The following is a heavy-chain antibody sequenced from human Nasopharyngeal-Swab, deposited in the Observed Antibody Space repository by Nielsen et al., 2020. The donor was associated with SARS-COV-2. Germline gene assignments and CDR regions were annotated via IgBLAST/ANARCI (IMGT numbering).Heavy chain of an antibody. CDR2: ISYDGSNK. Sequence: GESLKISCAASRFSFRSYGMHWVRQAPGKGLAWVAVISYDGSNKDYADSVKGRFTISRDNSKNTLYLQTNSLRADDTAVYYCARGTIFGVVKRGPWDYYGMDVWGQGTTVTVSS. CDR1: RFSFRSYG. D-gene: IGHD3-3*01. J-gene: IGHJ6*02. V-gene: IGHV3-30*03. CDR3: ARGTIFGVVKRGPWDYYGMDV.